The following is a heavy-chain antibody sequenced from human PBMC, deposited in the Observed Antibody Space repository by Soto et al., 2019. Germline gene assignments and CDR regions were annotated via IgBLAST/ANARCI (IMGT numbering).Heavy chain of an antibody. J-gene: IGHJ4*02. CDR1: GGTFSGYA. Sequence: SVKVSCKASGGTFSGYAISWVRQAPGQGLEWMGGIIPIFGTANYAQKFQGRVTITADESTSTAYMELSSLRSEDTAVYYCARDLGYCSSTSCYRLDYWGQGTLVTVSS. V-gene: IGHV1-69*13. CDR2: IIPIFGTA. CDR3: ARDLGYCSSTSCYRLDY. D-gene: IGHD2-2*02.